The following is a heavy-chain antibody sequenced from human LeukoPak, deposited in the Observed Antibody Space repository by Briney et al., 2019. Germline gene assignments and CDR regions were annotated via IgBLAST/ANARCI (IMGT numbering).Heavy chain of an antibody. CDR3: ARGSDGSGPFDY. CDR1: GGSFSGYY. Sequence: KPSETLSLTCAVYGGSFSGYYWSWIRQPPGKGLEWIGEINHSGSTNYNPSLKSRVTISVDTSKNQFSLKLSSVTAADTAVYYCARGSDGSGPFDYWGQGTPVTVSS. D-gene: IGHD3-10*01. CDR2: INHSGST. J-gene: IGHJ4*02. V-gene: IGHV4-34*01.